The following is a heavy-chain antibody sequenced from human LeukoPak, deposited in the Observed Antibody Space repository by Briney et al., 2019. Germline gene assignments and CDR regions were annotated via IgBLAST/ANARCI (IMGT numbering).Heavy chain of an antibody. Sequence: PSETLSLTCAVYGGSFSGYYWSWIRQPPGKGLEWIGEINHSGSTNYNPSLKRRVTISLDTSKDQFSLKLSSVTAADAAVYYCARKSFGSGDTFGGVPNWFDPWGQGTLVTVSS. CDR1: GGSFSGYY. CDR3: ARKSFGSGDTFGGVPNWFDP. V-gene: IGHV4-34*01. CDR2: INHSGST. D-gene: IGHD3-3*01. J-gene: IGHJ5*02.